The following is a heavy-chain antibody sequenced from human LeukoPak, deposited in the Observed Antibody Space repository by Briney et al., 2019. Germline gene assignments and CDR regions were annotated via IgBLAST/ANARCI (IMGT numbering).Heavy chain of an antibody. CDR3: ARPYSSSDGGWFDP. Sequence: GASVKVSCKASGYTFTSYDINWVRQATGQGLEWMGWMNPNSGGTNYAQKFQGRVTMTRDTSISTAYMELSRLRSDDTAVYYCARPYSSSDGGWFDPWGQGTLVTVSS. V-gene: IGHV1-2*02. D-gene: IGHD6-13*01. CDR2: MNPNSGGT. CDR1: GYTFTSYD. J-gene: IGHJ5*02.